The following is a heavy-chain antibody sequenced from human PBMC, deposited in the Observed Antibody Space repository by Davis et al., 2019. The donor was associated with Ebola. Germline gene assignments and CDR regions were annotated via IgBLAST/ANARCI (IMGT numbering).Heavy chain of an antibody. D-gene: IGHD3-16*01. CDR3: ARDPGGMSVARFDY. CDR2: ISAYNGNT. CDR1: GYTFTSYG. J-gene: IGHJ4*02. Sequence: ASVKVSCKASGYTFTSYGISWVRQAPGQGLEWMGWISAYNGNTNYAQKRQGRVTMTTDTSTSTAYMELRSLKSDDTAVYYCARDPGGMSVARFDYWGQGTLVTVSS. V-gene: IGHV1-18*01.